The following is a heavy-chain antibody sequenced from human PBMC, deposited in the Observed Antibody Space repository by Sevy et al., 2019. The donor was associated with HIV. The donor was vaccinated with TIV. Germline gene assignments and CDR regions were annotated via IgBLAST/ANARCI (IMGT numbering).Heavy chain of an antibody. D-gene: IGHD6-13*01. CDR3: ARAQRPSGYSSSGDAFDV. Sequence: ASVKVSCKASGGTFSGYAINWVRQTPGQGLDWMGWIVPSFDLSKYARKFQGRVTFTADESTDTAYMKLSSLRSDDTVVYYCARAQRPSGYSSSGDAFDVWGQGTMVTVSS. J-gene: IGHJ3*01. CDR2: IVPSFDLS. V-gene: IGHV1-69*13. CDR1: GGTFSGYA.